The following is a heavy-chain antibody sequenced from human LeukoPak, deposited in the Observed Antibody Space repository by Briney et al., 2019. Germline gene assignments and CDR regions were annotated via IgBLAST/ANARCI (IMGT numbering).Heavy chain of an antibody. Sequence: TGGSLRLSCAASGFTFSSYAMRWVRQAPGKGLEWVSAIGGSGGSTYYADSVKGRFTISRDNSKNTLYLQMNSLRAEDTAVYYCAKARSAVRGVIGYFDYWGQGTLVTVSS. CDR2: IGGSGGST. CDR1: GFTFSSYA. D-gene: IGHD3-10*01. CDR3: AKARSAVRGVIGYFDY. J-gene: IGHJ4*02. V-gene: IGHV3-23*01.